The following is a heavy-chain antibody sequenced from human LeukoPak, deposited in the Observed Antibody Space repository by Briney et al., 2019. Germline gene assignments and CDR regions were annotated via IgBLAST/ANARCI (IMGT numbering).Heavy chain of an antibody. Sequence: SETLSLTCTVSGGSISSHYWSWIRQSAGKGLEWIGRIYTSGSTSYNHSLKSRISMSVDKSKNQFSLKLSSVDAADTDVYYCARDARGIAARPYYFYYMDVWGKGTTVTVSS. CDR1: GGSISSHY. D-gene: IGHD6-6*01. CDR2: IYTSGST. J-gene: IGHJ6*03. CDR3: ARDARGIAARPYYFYYMDV. V-gene: IGHV4-4*07.